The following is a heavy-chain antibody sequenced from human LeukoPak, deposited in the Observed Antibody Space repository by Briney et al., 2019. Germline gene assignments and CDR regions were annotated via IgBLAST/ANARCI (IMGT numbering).Heavy chain of an antibody. V-gene: IGHV4-59*08. Sequence: PSETLSLTCTVSGGSISNHYWTWIRQPPGKGLEWIGYIYYSWSTNYNPSLKSRVAISVDTSKSQFSLKVNSVTAADTAVYYCVRGGTAKGHFDYWGQGTLVTVSS. CDR1: GGSISNHY. CDR2: IYYSWST. D-gene: IGHD6-13*01. J-gene: IGHJ4*02. CDR3: VRGGTAKGHFDY.